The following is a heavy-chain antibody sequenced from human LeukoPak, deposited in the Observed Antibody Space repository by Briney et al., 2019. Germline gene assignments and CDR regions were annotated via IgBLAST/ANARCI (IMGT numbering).Heavy chain of an antibody. CDR1: GGSISSSSYY. CDR2: IYYSGST. CDR3: ARAEYYDILTGYPPFDY. Sequence: SETLSLTCTVSGGSISSSSYYWGWIRQPPGKGLEWIGSIYYSGSTYYNPSLKSRVTISVDTSKNQFSLKLSSVTAADTAVYYCARAEYYDILTGYPPFDYWGQGTLVTVSS. V-gene: IGHV4-39*07. J-gene: IGHJ4*02. D-gene: IGHD3-9*01.